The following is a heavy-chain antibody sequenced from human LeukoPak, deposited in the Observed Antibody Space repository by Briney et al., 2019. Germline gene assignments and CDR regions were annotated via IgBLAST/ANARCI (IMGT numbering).Heavy chain of an antibody. CDR1: GFTFSSYA. D-gene: IGHD2-8*01. CDR3: AAKMAAGFFDY. J-gene: IGHJ4*02. V-gene: IGHV3-23*01. Sequence: GGSLRLSCAASGFTFSSYAMSWVRQAPGKGLEWVSAISASGGSTYYADSVKGRFTISRDNSKNTLYLQMNSLRAEDTAVYYCAAKMAAGFFDYWGQGTLVTVSS. CDR2: ISASGGST.